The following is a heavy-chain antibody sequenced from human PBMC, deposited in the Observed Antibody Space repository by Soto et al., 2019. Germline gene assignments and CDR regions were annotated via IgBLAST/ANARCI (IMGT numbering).Heavy chain of an antibody. CDR2: INGGNGYT. J-gene: IGHJ4*02. D-gene: IGHD3-16*01. V-gene: IGHV1-3*01. Sequence: QVQLVQSGAEVKKPGASVTLSCKASGYIFTSYAIHWVRQAPGQGLEWMGWINGGNGYTKSSQKFQGRVSITMDTSASTAYMELSSLKSEDTAVYYCARKGGEQVRTGLDYWGQGTLVIVSS. CDR3: ARKGGEQVRTGLDY. CDR1: GYIFTSYA.